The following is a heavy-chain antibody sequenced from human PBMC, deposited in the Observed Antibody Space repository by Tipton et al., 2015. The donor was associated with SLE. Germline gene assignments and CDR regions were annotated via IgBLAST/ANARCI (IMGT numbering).Heavy chain of an antibody. Sequence: TLSLTCTVSGGSISSGDYYWSWIRQPPGKGLEWIGYIYYSGSTYYNPSLKSRVTISVDTSKNQFSLKLSSVTAADTAVYYCAGGLSMVRGVKDYWGQGTLVTVSS. D-gene: IGHD3-10*01. CDR3: AGGLSMVRGVKDY. V-gene: IGHV4-30-4*01. J-gene: IGHJ4*02. CDR1: GGSISSGDYY. CDR2: IYYSGST.